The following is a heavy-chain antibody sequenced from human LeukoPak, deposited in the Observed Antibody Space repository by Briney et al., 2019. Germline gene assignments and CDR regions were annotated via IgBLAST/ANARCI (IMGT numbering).Heavy chain of an antibody. CDR3: ARDLRRRHDFWSGYCVY. V-gene: IGHV1-2*02. CDR2: INPNSGGT. D-gene: IGHD3-3*01. CDR1: GYTFTSYY. J-gene: IGHJ4*02. Sequence: ASVKVSCKASGYTFTSYYMHWVRQAPGQGLEWMGWINPNSGGTNYAQKFQGRVTMTRDTSTSTAYMELSRLRSDDTAVYYCARDLRRRHDFWSGYCVYWGQGTLVTVSS.